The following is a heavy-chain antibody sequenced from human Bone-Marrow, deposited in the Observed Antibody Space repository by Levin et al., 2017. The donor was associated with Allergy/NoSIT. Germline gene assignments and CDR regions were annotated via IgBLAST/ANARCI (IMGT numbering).Heavy chain of an antibody. CDR2: ISSSSSYI. CDR3: ASLVYCSSTSCLRGGTGYYMDV. J-gene: IGHJ6*03. V-gene: IGHV3-21*01. CDR1: GFTFSSYS. Sequence: KSGGSLRLSCAASGFTFSSYSMNWVRQAPGKGLEWVSSISSSSSYIYYADSVKGRFTISRDNAKNSLYLQMNSLRAEDTAVYYCASLVYCSSTSCLRGGTGYYMDVWGKGTTVTVSS. D-gene: IGHD2-2*01.